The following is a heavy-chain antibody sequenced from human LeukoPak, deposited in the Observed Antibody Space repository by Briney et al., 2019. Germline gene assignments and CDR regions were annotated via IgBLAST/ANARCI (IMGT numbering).Heavy chain of an antibody. CDR2: ISGSGGST. V-gene: IGHV3-23*01. CDR3: AKDFYRDITARIDF. Sequence: GGSLRLSCAASGFTFSSYAMSWVRQAPGKGLEWVSGISGSGGSTYYADSVKGRFTISRDNSKNTLYLQMNSLRAEDTAVYYCAKDFYRDITARIDFWGQGTLVTVSS. D-gene: IGHD3-3*01. CDR1: GFTFSSYA. J-gene: IGHJ4*02.